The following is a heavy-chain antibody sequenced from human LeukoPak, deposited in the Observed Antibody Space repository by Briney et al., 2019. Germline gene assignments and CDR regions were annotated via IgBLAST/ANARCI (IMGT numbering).Heavy chain of an antibody. CDR3: ARRSGYFYYGMDV. Sequence: PSETLSLTCTVSGGSISSYYWSWIRQPPGKGLEWIGYIYYSGSTNYNPSLKSRVTISVDTSKNQFSLKLSSVTAADTAVYYCARRSGYFYYGMDVWGQGTTVIVSS. J-gene: IGHJ6*02. CDR1: GGSISSYY. CDR2: IYYSGST. V-gene: IGHV4-59*01.